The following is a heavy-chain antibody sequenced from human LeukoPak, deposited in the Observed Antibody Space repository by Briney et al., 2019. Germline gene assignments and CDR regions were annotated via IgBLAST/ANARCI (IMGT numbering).Heavy chain of an antibody. V-gene: IGHV3-23*01. D-gene: IGHD7-27*01. CDR2: ISGNGDTT. Sequence: GGSLRLSCAASGFTFSSFAMTWVRQAPGKGLEWVSAISGNGDTTYYADSVKGRFTISRDNSRNTLWLRMNSLRAEDTAVYYCAKFWDFDYWGQGTLVTVSS. CDR1: GFTFSSFA. CDR3: AKFWDFDY. J-gene: IGHJ4*02.